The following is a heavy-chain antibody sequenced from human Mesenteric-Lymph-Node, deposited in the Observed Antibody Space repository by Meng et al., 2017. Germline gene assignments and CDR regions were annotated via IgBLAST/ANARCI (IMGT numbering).Heavy chain of an antibody. Sequence: SETLSLTCGVYGGSVSSYCWSWIRQPPGKGLEWIGEIYHSGGTNYTPSLKSRVTISVDTSKNQFSLKLSSVTAADTAVYYCARGNDSSGYYYPLGYWGQGTLVTVSS. D-gene: IGHD3-22*01. J-gene: IGHJ4*02. CDR3: ARGNDSSGYYYPLGY. V-gene: IGHV4-34*01. CDR1: GGSVSSYC. CDR2: IYHSGGT.